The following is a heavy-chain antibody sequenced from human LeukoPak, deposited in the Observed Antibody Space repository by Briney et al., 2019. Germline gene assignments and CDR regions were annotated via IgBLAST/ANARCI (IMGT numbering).Heavy chain of an antibody. V-gene: IGHV4-34*01. D-gene: IGHD6-13*01. CDR3: ARHIYAVNIAAAGSYYYYYYMDV. CDR2: INHSGIT. J-gene: IGHJ6*03. CDR1: GGSFSGYY. Sequence: KSSETLSLTCAVYGGSFSGYYWSRIRQPPGKGLEWVGEINHSGITNYNPSLKSRVTISVDTSKNQFSLKLSSVTAADTAVYYCARHIYAVNIAAAGSYYYYYYMDVWGKGTTVTISS.